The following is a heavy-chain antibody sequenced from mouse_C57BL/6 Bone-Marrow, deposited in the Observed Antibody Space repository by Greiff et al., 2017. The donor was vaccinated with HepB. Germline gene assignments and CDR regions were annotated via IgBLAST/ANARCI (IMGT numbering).Heavy chain of an antibody. Sequence: QVQLQQSGAELVRPGASVTLSCKASGYTFTDYEMHWVKQTPVHGLEWIGAIDPETGGTAYNQKFKGKAILTADKSSSTAYMELRSLTSEDSAVYYCTRSLEVRPFAYWGQGTLVTVSA. D-gene: IGHD3-2*02. CDR2: IDPETGGT. CDR3: TRSLEVRPFAY. V-gene: IGHV1-15*01. J-gene: IGHJ3*01. CDR1: GYTFTDYE.